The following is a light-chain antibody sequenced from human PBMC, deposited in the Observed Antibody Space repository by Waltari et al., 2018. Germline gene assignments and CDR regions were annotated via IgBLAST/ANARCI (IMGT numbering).Light chain of an antibody. CDR1: QSISSY. CDR3: QQTYSTPWT. V-gene: IGKV1-39*01. CDR2: AAS. J-gene: IGKJ1*01. Sequence: DIQMTQSPSSLSASVGDRVTITCRASQSISSYLNWYQQKPGKAPKLLIYAASSLQSGVPSRFSGSGSGTDFTLIISSLQPEDFATYYCQQTYSTPWTFGQGTKVESK.